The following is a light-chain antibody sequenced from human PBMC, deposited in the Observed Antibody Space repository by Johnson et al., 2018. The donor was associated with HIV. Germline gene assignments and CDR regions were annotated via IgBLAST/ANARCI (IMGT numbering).Light chain of an antibody. J-gene: IGLJ1*01. V-gene: IGLV1-51*02. CDR1: YSNIGNNY. Sequence: QSVLTQPPSVSAAPGQKVTISCSGSYSNIGNNYVSWYQQLPGTAPKLLVYENIMRPSGIPDRFSGSKSGTSATLGIAGLQTGDEADYYCGTWDSSLSANVFGTGTKFTVL. CDR3: GTWDSSLSANV. CDR2: ENI.